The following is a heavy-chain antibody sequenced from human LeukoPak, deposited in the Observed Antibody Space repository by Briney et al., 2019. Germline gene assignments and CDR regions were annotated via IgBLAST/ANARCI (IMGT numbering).Heavy chain of an antibody. CDR1: GGTFSSYA. J-gene: IGHJ5*02. CDR2: IIPIFGTA. Sequence: ASVKVSCKASGGTFSSYAISWVRQAPGQGLEWMGGIIPIFGTANYAQKFQSRVTITTDESTSTAYMELSSLRSEDTAVYYCARGVTGSLSGDWFDPWGQGTLVTVSS. D-gene: IGHD1-14*01. V-gene: IGHV1-69*05. CDR3: ARGVTGSLSGDWFDP.